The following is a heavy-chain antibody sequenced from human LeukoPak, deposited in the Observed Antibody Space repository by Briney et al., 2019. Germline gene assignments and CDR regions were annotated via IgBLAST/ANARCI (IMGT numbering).Heavy chain of an antibody. CDR1: GFTFSSYA. Sequence: PGGSLRLSCAASGFTFSSYAMSWVRQAPGKGLEWVSAISGSGGSTYYADSVKGRFTISRDNSKNTLYLQMNSLRAEDTAVYYCAKDFTIFGVVTEFDYWGQGTLVTVSS. D-gene: IGHD3-3*01. J-gene: IGHJ4*02. CDR2: ISGSGGST. CDR3: AKDFTIFGVVTEFDY. V-gene: IGHV3-23*01.